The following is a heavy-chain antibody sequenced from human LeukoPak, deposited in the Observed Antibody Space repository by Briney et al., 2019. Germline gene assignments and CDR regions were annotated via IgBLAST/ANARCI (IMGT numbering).Heavy chain of an antibody. CDR3: AELGITMIGGV. CDR1: GFTFCSYE. D-gene: IGHD3-10*02. Sequence: PGGSLRLSCAASGFTFCSYEMNWVRQAPGKGLEWVSYISSGSTIYYADSVKGRFTISRDNAKNSLYLQMNSLRAEDTAVYYCAELGITMIGGVWGKGTTVTISS. V-gene: IGHV3-48*03. CDR2: ISSGSTI. J-gene: IGHJ6*04.